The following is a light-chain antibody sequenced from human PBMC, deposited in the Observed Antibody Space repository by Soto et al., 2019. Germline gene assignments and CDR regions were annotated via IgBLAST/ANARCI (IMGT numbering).Light chain of an antibody. CDR3: SSYTRSSTLV. J-gene: IGLJ2*01. Sequence: QSVLTQPASVFGSPGQAITISCTGTSSDVGGYNYVSWYQQHPGKAPKLMIYEVSNRPSGVSNRFSGSKSGNTASLTSAGLQAEDEADYYCSSYTRSSTLVFGGGTQLTVL. CDR1: SSDVGGYNY. V-gene: IGLV2-14*01. CDR2: EVS.